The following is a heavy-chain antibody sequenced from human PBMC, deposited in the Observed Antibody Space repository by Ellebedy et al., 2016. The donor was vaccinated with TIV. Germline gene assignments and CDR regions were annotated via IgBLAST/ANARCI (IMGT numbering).Heavy chain of an antibody. D-gene: IGHD3-10*01. CDR1: GFNLRSYG. J-gene: IGHJ4*02. Sequence: GESLKISCAASGFNLRSYGVTWVRQVPGKGLECVSHIRRSSSDTYYADSFKGRFTMSRDNAKNSLYLQMNSLRDEDTAVYYCATTTPYGTTWFGSIDNWGQGTLVTVSS. CDR3: ATTTPYGTTWFGSIDN. V-gene: IGHV3-48*02. CDR2: IRRSSSDT.